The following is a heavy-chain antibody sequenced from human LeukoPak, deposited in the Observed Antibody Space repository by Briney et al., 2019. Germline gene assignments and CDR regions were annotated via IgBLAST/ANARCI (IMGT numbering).Heavy chain of an antibody. Sequence: SETLSLTCTVSGYSISSGYYWGWIRQPPGKGLEWIGSIYHSGSTYYNPSLKSRVTISVDTSKNQFSLKLSSVTAADTAVYYCARGGCSSTSCPYYYYYYYMDVWGKGTTVTISS. D-gene: IGHD2-2*01. CDR1: GYSISSGYY. J-gene: IGHJ6*03. V-gene: IGHV4-38-2*02. CDR3: ARGGCSSTSCPYYYYYYYMDV. CDR2: IYHSGST.